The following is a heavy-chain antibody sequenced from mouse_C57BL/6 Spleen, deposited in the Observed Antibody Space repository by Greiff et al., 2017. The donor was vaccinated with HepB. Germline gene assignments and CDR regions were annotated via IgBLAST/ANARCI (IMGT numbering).Heavy chain of an antibody. CDR3: ARRITTGLDY. Sequence: QVQLQQPGAELVRPGTSVKLSCKASGYTFTSYWMHWVKQRPGQGLEWIGVIDPSDSYTNYNQKFKGKATLTVDTSSSTAYMQLSSLTSEDSAVYYCARRITTGLDYWGQGTTLTVSS. CDR2: IDPSDSYT. D-gene: IGHD1-1*01. CDR1: GYTFTSYW. J-gene: IGHJ2*01. V-gene: IGHV1-59*01.